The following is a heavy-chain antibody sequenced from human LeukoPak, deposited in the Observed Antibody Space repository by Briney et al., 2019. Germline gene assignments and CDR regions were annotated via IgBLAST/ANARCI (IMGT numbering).Heavy chain of an antibody. V-gene: IGHV3-74*01. D-gene: IGHD1-26*01. Sequence: GGSLRLSCAASGFTFSSNWMHGVRQAPGQGLVWLSRINSDGSSTSYADSVKGRFTISRYNAKNTLYLQMNSLRAEDTAVYYCARQRWELLRYYYGMDVWGQGTTVTVSS. J-gene: IGHJ6*02. CDR1: GFTFSSNW. CDR3: ARQRWELLRYYYGMDV. CDR2: INSDGSST.